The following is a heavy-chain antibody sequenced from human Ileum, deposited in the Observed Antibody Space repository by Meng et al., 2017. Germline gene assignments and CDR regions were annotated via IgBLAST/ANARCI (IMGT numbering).Heavy chain of an antibody. CDR1: GITFSTYS. D-gene: IGHD3/OR15-3a*01. J-gene: IGHJ4*02. CDR3: ARDWDWVVWDY. CDR2: IKPDGRTT. V-gene: IGHV3-74*01. Sequence: EVELVQCGGGLVVPGGSRTISCAAPGITFSTYSMHWVRQAPGKGLVWVSQIKPDGRTTAYADSVKGRFTISRDNAKSTLYLEMNSLRAEDAAVYYCARDWDWVVWDYWGQGTLVTVSS.